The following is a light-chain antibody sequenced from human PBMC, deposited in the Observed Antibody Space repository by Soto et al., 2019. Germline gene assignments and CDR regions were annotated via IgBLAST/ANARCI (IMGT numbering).Light chain of an antibody. CDR3: QQYNNWPWT. J-gene: IGKJ1*01. Sequence: EIVMTQSPVTLSVTPGERVTISCRASQSVSSNLAWYQQKPGQAPRLLIDDAPTRATGIPARFSGSGSGTEFTLTISTLQSKDFAFYYCQQYNNWPWTFGQGTKVDI. CDR2: DAP. CDR1: QSVSSN. V-gene: IGKV3-15*01.